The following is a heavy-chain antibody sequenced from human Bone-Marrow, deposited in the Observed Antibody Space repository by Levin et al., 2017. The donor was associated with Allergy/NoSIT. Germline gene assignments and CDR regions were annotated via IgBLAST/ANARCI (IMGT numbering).Heavy chain of an antibody. J-gene: IGHJ4*02. Sequence: SETLSLTCAVSSASISSNNWWSWVRQPPGKGLEWIGEIHHSGSTNYNSSLKSRVTISVDKSKNQFSLSLTSVTAADTAVYYCARKVDCISTIGGFDYWGQGTLVTVSS. V-gene: IGHV4-4*02. CDR1: SASISSNNW. D-gene: IGHD2-2*01. CDR3: ARKVDCISTIGGFDY. CDR2: IHHSGST.